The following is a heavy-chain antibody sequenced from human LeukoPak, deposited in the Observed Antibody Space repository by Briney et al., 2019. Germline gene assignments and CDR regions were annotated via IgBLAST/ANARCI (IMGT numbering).Heavy chain of an antibody. V-gene: IGHV3-9*01. D-gene: IGHD3-10*01. CDR1: GFTFSSYS. CDR2: ISWNSGSI. CDR3: AKGGTMVRGVISF. J-gene: IGHJ4*02. Sequence: GGSLRLSCAASGFTFSSYSMNWVRQAPGKGLEWVSGISWNSGSIGYADSVKGRFTISRDNAKNSLYLQMNSLRAEDTALYYCAKGGTMVRGVISFWGQGTLVTVSS.